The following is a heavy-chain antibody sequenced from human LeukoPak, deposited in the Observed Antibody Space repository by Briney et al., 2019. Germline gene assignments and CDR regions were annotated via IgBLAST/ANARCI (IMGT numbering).Heavy chain of an antibody. J-gene: IGHJ3*02. CDR3: ASITSTRQKNAFDI. Sequence: SETLSFTCTVSGGSISSDNYYWTWIRQPAGKGLEWIGRIYTSGSTNYNPSLRSRVTISVDTSKNQFSLRLSSVTAADTAVYYCASITSTRQKNAFDIWGQGTMVTVSS. V-gene: IGHV4-61*02. CDR2: IYTSGST. CDR1: GGSISSDNYY. D-gene: IGHD2-2*01.